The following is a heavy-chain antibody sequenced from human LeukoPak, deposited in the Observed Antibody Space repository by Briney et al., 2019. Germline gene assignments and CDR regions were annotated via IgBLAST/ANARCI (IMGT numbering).Heavy chain of an antibody. D-gene: IGHD5-24*01. Sequence: KPSETLSLTCTVSGGSISSYYWSWIRQPPGKGLEWIGYIYTSGSTNYNPSLKSRVTISVDTSKNQFSLKLSSVTAADTAVYYCARLGAGYGGWLQPEAWFDPWGQGTLVTVSS. V-gene: IGHV4-4*09. CDR2: IYTSGST. CDR1: GGSISSYY. J-gene: IGHJ5*02. CDR3: ARLGAGYGGWLQPEAWFDP.